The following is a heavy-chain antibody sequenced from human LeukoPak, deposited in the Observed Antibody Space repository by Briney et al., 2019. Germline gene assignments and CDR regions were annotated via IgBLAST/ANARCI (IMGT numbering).Heavy chain of an antibody. D-gene: IGHD3-16*02. Sequence: GGSLRLSCEASGFTFSNAWMSWVRQAPGKGLEWVGRIKSKTDGGTTDYAAPVKGRFTISRDDSKNTLYLQMNSLKTEDTAVYYCTTDGRVRLGELSLNRYFDYWGQGTLVTASS. V-gene: IGHV3-15*01. CDR2: IKSKTDGGTT. J-gene: IGHJ4*02. CDR3: TTDGRVRLGELSLNRYFDY. CDR1: GFTFSNAW.